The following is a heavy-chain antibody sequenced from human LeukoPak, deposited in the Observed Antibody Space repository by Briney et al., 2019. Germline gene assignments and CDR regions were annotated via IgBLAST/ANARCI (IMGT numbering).Heavy chain of an antibody. J-gene: IGHJ4*02. CDR2: MFHVGYT. V-gene: IGHV4-39*01. CDR1: GGSISSNRHF. D-gene: IGHD6-19*01. CDR3: ARGPGRQWLVQGDYFDY. Sequence: PSETLSLTCSVSGGSISSNRHFWGWIRQPPGKGLEWIGSMFHVGYTYYNPSLQSRVTISIDTSTNQFSLKLSSVTAADTAVYYCARGPGRQWLVQGDYFDYWGQGTLVTVSS.